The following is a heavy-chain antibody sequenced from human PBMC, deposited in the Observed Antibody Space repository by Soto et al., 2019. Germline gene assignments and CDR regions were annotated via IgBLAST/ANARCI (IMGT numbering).Heavy chain of an antibody. V-gene: IGHV3-9*01. CDR2: VSWNSGRI. CDR3: AKGYCSGGSCSPDY. CDR1: GFTFDDYA. D-gene: IGHD2-15*01. Sequence: EVQLVESGGGLVQPGRSLRLSCAASGFTFDDYAMHWVRQAPGKGLEWVSGVSWNSGRIGYADSVKGRFTISRDNAENSLYLQMNSLRAEDTALYYCAKGYCSGGSCSPDYWGQGTLVTVSS. J-gene: IGHJ4*02.